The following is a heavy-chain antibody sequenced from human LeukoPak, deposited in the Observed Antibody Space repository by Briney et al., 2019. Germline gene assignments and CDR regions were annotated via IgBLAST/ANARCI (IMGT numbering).Heavy chain of an antibody. Sequence: PGGSLRLSCAASGFTFSSYWMSWVRQAPGKGLEWVSYIDGGGGSTNYADSVKGRFTISRDNSKNTLYLQMNSLRAEDTAIYYCAKENWYLYNNNWYKTWFDPWGQGTLVTVSS. J-gene: IGHJ5*02. D-gene: IGHD6-13*01. CDR3: AKENWYLYNNNWYKTWFDP. CDR1: GFTFSSYW. V-gene: IGHV3-23*01. CDR2: IDGGGGST.